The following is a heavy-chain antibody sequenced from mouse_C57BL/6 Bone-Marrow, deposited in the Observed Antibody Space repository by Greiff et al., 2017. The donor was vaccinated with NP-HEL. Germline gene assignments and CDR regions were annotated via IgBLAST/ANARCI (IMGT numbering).Heavy chain of an antibody. D-gene: IGHD1-1*01. CDR1: GYTFTSYG. J-gene: IGHJ1*03. CDR3: ARVDYYGSSYGWYFDV. Sequence: QVQLQQSGAELARPGASVKLSCKASGYTFTSYGISWVKQRTGQGLEWIGEIYPRSGNTYYNEKFKGKATLPADKSSSTAYMELRSLTSEDSAVYFCARVDYYGSSYGWYFDVWGTGTTVTVSS. V-gene: IGHV1-81*01. CDR2: IYPRSGNT.